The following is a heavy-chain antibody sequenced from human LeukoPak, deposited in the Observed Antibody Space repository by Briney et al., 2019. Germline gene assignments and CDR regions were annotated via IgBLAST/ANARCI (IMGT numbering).Heavy chain of an antibody. CDR2: ISGSGGST. J-gene: IGHJ4*02. D-gene: IGHD6-19*01. Sequence: GGSLGLSCAASGFTFSSYGMIWVRQAPGKGLEWVSGISGSGGSTYLADSVKGRFTISRDNSKNTLYLQMNSLRAEDTAVYYCAKDMYSSGWFPEGFDYWGQGTLATVSS. CDR3: AKDMYSSGWFPEGFDY. CDR1: GFTFSSYG. V-gene: IGHV3-23*01.